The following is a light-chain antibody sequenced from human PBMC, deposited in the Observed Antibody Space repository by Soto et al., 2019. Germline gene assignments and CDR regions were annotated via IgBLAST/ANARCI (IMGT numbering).Light chain of an antibody. CDR2: KAS. V-gene: IGKV1-5*03. CDR3: IHYNSYPGA. Sequence: DIQMTQSPSILSASVGDRVSITCRASQSISSWLAWYQQKPGKAPNLLIYKASHLESGVPSRFSGSGSGTELNLTIRSLKPGHFATYYCIHYNSYPGAFGQGTKVDIK. J-gene: IGKJ1*01. CDR1: QSISSW.